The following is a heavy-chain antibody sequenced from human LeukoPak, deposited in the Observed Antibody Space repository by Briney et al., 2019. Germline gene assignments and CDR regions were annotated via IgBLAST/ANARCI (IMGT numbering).Heavy chain of an antibody. D-gene: IGHD3-22*01. CDR1: GGSINSGDHY. J-gene: IGHJ6*02. CDR3: ASGELNYYDSSGSCLYYGMDV. V-gene: IGHV4-30-4*01. Sequence: SETLSLTCTVSGGSINSGDHYWSWIRQPPGKGLEWIGYIYYNGSTYYNPSLKSRVTISVDTSKNQFSLKLTSVTAADTAVYYCASGELNYYDSSGSCLYYGMDVWGQGTTVTVSS. CDR2: IYYNGST.